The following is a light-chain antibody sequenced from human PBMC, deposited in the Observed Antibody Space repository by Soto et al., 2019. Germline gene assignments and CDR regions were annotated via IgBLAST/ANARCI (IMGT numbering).Light chain of an antibody. CDR1: NIGSKS. CDR3: QVWDSSTDHWV. CDR2: DES. V-gene: IGLV3-21*02. J-gene: IGLJ3*02. Sequence: SYELTQPPSVSVAPGQTARITCGGNNIGSKSVHWYQQKPSRAPVLVVYDESDRPSGIPERFSGSNSGNTATLTISRVEAGDEADYYCQVWDSSTDHWVFGGGTKLTVL.